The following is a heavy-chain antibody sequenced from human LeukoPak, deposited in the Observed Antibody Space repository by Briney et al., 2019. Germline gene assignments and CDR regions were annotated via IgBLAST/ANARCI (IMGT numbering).Heavy chain of an antibody. V-gene: IGHV3-74*01. CDR2: INSDGSST. Sequence: GGSVRLSCAASGFTFSTYWMHWVRQAPGKGLVWVSRINSDGSSTTYADSVKGRFTISRDNAKNTLFLQMNSLRVEDTAVYYCARGASTDTGWFDPWGQGTLVTVSS. J-gene: IGHJ5*02. CDR1: GFTFSTYW. D-gene: IGHD2-2*01. CDR3: ARGASTDTGWFDP.